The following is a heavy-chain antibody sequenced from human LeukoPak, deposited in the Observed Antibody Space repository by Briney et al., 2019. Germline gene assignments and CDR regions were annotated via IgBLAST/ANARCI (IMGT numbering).Heavy chain of an antibody. J-gene: IGHJ6*03. V-gene: IGHV4-59*01. CDR2: IYYSGNT. CDR1: GGTISSYY. CDR3: ARVEPCGGDCYSDYYYYMDV. Sequence: SETLSLTCTVSGGTISSYYWSWLRQPPGKGLEWIGYIYYSGNTNYNPSLKSRVTISVDVSKNQFSLKLSSVTSADTAVYYCARVEPCGGDCYSDYYYYMDVWGKRTTVTVSS. D-gene: IGHD2-21*01.